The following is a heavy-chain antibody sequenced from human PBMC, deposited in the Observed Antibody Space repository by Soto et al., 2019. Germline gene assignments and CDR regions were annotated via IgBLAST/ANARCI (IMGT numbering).Heavy chain of an antibody. CDR1: GGTFNTHA. CDR3: ARGPNWNARYYYYGMDV. Sequence: SVKVSCKTSGGTFNTHASSWVRQAPGHGFEWMGGIVPIYGIPSHAQKFQGRVTITADEPTTTVYMELSSLRSDDTAVYYCARGPNWNARYYYYGMDVWGQGTTVTVSS. D-gene: IGHD1-1*01. CDR2: IVPIYGIP. V-gene: IGHV1-69*13. J-gene: IGHJ6*02.